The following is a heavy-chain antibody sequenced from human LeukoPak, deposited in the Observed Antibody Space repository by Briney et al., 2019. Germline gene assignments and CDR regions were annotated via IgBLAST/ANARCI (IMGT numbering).Heavy chain of an antibody. CDR1: GFTFSSYA. CDR3: AKDHFSATVYKN. Sequence: GGSLKLSCAASGFTFSSYAMSWVRQAPGMGLEWVSAISGSGGSTYYADSVKGRFTISRDNSKNTLYLQMNSLRAEDTAVYYCAKDHFSATVYKNWGQGTLVTVSS. V-gene: IGHV3-23*01. D-gene: IGHD3-3*02. J-gene: IGHJ4*02. CDR2: ISGSGGST.